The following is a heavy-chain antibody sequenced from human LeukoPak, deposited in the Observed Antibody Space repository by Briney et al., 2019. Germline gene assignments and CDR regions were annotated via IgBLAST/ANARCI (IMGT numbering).Heavy chain of an antibody. J-gene: IGHJ6*02. CDR2: INEDGSEK. Sequence: GGSLRLSCAASGFTFNTYWMIWARQAPGKGLEWVANINEDGSEKYCADSVKGRFTISRDNAKDSLYLQIHSLGVEDTAVYYCARYEMDVWGQGTTVTVSS. CDR1: GFTFNTYW. CDR3: ARYEMDV. D-gene: IGHD3-3*01. V-gene: IGHV3-7*01.